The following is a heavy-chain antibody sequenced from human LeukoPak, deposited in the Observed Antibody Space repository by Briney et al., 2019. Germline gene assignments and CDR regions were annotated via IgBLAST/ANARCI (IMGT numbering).Heavy chain of an antibody. CDR2: TYYRSKWYN. J-gene: IGHJ4*02. V-gene: IGHV6-1*01. D-gene: IGHD3-22*01. CDR3: ARGQSITMIVVVGPLGFDY. Sequence: SQTLSLTCAISGDSVSSNSAAWNWIRQSPSRGLEWLGRTYYRSKWYNDYAVSVKSRITINPDTSKNQFSLQLNSVTPEDTAVYYCARGQSITMIVVVGPLGFDYWGQGTLVTVSS. CDR1: GDSVSSNSAA.